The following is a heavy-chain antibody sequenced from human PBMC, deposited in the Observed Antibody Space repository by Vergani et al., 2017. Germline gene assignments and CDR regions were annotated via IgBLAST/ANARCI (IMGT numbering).Heavy chain of an antibody. J-gene: IGHJ4*02. CDR1: GFTFSSYA. D-gene: IGHD6-13*01. V-gene: IGHV3-23*01. CDR2: ISGSGGST. CDR3: AKPQYSSSWYEGDY. Sequence: EVQLLESGGGLVQPGGSMRLSCAASGFTFSSYAMSWVRQAPGKGLEWGSAISGSGGSTYYADSVKGRFTISRDNSKNTLYLQMNSLRAEDTAVYYCAKPQYSSSWYEGDYWGQGTLVTVSS.